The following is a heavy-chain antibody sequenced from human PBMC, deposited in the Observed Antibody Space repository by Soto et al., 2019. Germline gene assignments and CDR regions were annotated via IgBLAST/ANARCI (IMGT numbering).Heavy chain of an antibody. CDR1: GGSFSGYY. CDR2: INHSGST. V-gene: IGHV4-34*01. D-gene: IGHD6-19*01. Sequence: QVQLQQWGAGLLKPSETLSLTCAVYGGSFSGYYWSWSRQPPGEGLEWIGEINHSGSTNYNPSLKSRVTISVDTSKNQFSLKLSSVTAADTAVYYCASVRIAVAGNYFDYWGQGTLVTVSS. CDR3: ASVRIAVAGNYFDY. J-gene: IGHJ4*02.